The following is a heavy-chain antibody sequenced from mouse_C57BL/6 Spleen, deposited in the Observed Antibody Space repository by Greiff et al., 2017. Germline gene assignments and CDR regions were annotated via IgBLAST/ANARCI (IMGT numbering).Heavy chain of an antibody. CDR3: ARGGDGYYEDFDY. Sequence: VQLQQPGAELVMPGASVKLSCKASGYTFTSYWMHWVKQRPGQGLEWIGEIDPSDSYTNYNQKFKGKSTLTVDKSSSTAYMQLSSLTSEDSAVYYCARGGDGYYEDFDYWGQGTTLTVSS. CDR1: GYTFTSYW. J-gene: IGHJ2*01. V-gene: IGHV1-69*01. CDR2: IDPSDSYT. D-gene: IGHD2-3*01.